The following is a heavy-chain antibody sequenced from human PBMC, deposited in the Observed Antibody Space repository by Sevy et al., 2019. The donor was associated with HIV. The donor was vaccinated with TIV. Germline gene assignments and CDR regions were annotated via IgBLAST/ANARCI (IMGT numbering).Heavy chain of an antibody. Sequence: GGSLRLSCAASGFTFSSYAMSWVRQAPGKGLEWVSAISGSGGSTYYTDSVKGRFTISRDNSKNTLYLQMNSLRAEDTAVYYWVLMDTAIYRGYYYYGMDVWGQGTTVTVSS. CDR2: ISGSGGST. V-gene: IGHV3-23*01. D-gene: IGHD5-18*01. CDR1: GFTFSSYA. J-gene: IGHJ6*02. CDR3: VLMDTAIYRGYYYYGMDV.